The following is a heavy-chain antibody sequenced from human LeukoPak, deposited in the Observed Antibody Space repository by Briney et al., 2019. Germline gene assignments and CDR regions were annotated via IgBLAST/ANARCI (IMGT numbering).Heavy chain of an antibody. D-gene: IGHD3-10*02. CDR1: GFTFSSYW. CDR2: INTNGSPT. J-gene: IGHJ6*04. CDR3: AELGITMIGGV. V-gene: IGHV3-74*01. Sequence: GSLRLSCAASGFTFSSYWMHWVRQAPGKGLVWVSRINTNGSPTQYADSVKGRFTISRDNAKNTLYLQMNSLRAEDTAVYYCAELGITMIGGVWGKGTTVTISS.